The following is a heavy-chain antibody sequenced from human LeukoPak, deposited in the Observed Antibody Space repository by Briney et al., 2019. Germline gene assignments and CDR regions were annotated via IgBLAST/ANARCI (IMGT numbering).Heavy chain of an antibody. CDR3: ARHKHPGDWFDP. V-gene: IGHV5-10-1*01. Sequence: TGESLGISWKGSGYSFTSYWISWVRQMPGKGLEWMGRFDPSDSYSNYSPSFQGHVTIPADKSISTAYLQWSSLKASDTAMYYCARHKHPGDWFDPWGQGTLVTVSS. CDR1: GYSFTSYW. D-gene: IGHD3-10*01. CDR2: FDPSDSYS. J-gene: IGHJ5*02.